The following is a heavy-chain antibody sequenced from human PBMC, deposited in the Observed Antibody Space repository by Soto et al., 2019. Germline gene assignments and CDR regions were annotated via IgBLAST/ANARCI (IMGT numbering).Heavy chain of an antibody. J-gene: IGHJ6*02. Sequence: GGSLRLSCAASGFTFDDYTMHWVRQAPGKGLEWVSLISWDGGSTYYADSVKGRFTISRDNSKNSLYLQMNSLRTEDTALYYCGKDIGGGGERDGDYYGMDVWGQGTTVTVSS. CDR1: GFTFDDYT. V-gene: IGHV3-43*01. CDR2: ISWDGGST. CDR3: GKDIGGGGERDGDYYGMDV. D-gene: IGHD3-16*01.